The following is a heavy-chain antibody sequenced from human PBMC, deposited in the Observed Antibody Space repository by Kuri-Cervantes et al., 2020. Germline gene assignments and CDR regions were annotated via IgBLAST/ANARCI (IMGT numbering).Heavy chain of an antibody. V-gene: IGHV3-23*01. CDR3: ANLLIVVVPAATDY. D-gene: IGHD2-2*01. CDR2: ISGSGGST. Sequence: LSLTCAASGFTFSSCAMSWVRQAPGKGLEWVSAISGSGGSTYYADSVKGRFTISRDNSKNTLYLQMNSLRAEDTAVYYCANLLIVVVPAATDYWGQGTLVTVSS. J-gene: IGHJ4*02. CDR1: GFTFSSCA.